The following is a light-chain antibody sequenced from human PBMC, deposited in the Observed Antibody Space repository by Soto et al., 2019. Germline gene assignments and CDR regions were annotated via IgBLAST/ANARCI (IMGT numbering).Light chain of an antibody. CDR2: GAS. J-gene: IGKJ2*01. CDR3: QLYGSSPLYI. V-gene: IGKV3-20*01. CDR1: QSVSSSH. Sequence: EIVLTQSPGTLSLSPGERATVSCRASQSVSSSHLAWYQQKPGQAPRLLSYGASSRATGIPDRFSGSGSGTDFTLTISRLEPEDFAVYYCQLYGSSPLYIFGQGTNLEIK.